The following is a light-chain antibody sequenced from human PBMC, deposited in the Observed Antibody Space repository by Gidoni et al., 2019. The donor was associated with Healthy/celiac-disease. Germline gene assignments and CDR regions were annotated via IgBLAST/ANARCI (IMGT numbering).Light chain of an antibody. CDR2: KAS. CDR3: QQYNSYLTWT. V-gene: IGKV1-5*03. J-gene: IGKJ1*01. CDR1: QSISSW. Sequence: DIQTTQSPSTLSASVGDRVTITCRASQSISSWLAWYQQKPGKAPKLLIYKASSIESGVPSRFSGSGSGTEFTLTISSLQPDDFATYYCQQYNSYLTWTFGQGTKVEIK.